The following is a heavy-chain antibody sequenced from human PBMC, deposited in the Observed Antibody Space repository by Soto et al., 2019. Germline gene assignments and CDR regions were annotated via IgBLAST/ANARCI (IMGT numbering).Heavy chain of an antibody. V-gene: IGHV3-48*02. J-gene: IGHJ4*02. CDR1: GFTFSSYS. D-gene: IGHD1-26*01. CDR2: ISSSSSTI. Sequence: EVQLVESGGGLVQPGGSLRLSCAASGFTFSSYSMNWVRQAPGKGLEWVSYISSSSSTIYYADSVKGRFTISRDNAKNSLYLQMNSLRDEDTAVYYCARDVLSGSYSWIDYWGQGTLVTVSS. CDR3: ARDVLSGSYSWIDY.